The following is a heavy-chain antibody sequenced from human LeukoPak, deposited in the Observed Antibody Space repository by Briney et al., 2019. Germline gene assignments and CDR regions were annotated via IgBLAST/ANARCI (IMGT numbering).Heavy chain of an antibody. CDR3: ARAGPILVLGGNWFDP. CDR2: ISSSGSTI. Sequence: PGGSLRLSCAASGFAFSSYEMNWVRQAPGKGLEWGSYISSSGSTIYYADSVKGRFTISRDNSKNTLYLQMNSLRAEDTAVYYCARAGPILVLGGNWFDPWGQGTLVTVSS. V-gene: IGHV3-48*03. CDR1: GFAFSSYE. D-gene: IGHD6-13*01. J-gene: IGHJ5*02.